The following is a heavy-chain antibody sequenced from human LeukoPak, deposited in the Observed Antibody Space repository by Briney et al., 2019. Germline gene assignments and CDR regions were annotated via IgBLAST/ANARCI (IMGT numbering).Heavy chain of an antibody. J-gene: IGHJ4*02. CDR3: ASGHHSGWEN. Sequence: ASVKVSCKASGYIFISYYIHWVRQAPGQGLEWLGVINPSDGSTDYAQKFQGWVTMTRDTSINTAYMELSRLRSDDTAVYYCASGHHSGWENWGQGTLVTVSS. D-gene: IGHD6-19*01. CDR1: GYIFISYY. CDR2: INPSDGST. V-gene: IGHV1-46*01.